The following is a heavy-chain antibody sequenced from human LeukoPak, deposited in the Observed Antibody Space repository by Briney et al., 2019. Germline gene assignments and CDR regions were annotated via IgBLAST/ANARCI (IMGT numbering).Heavy chain of an antibody. V-gene: IGHV4-34*01. CDR1: GGSFSGYY. Sequence: SETLSLTCAVYGGSFSGYYWSWIRQPPGKGLEWIGEINHSGSTNYNPSLKSRVAISVDTSRNQFSLRLSSVTAADTAVYYCARGQRITMTDWGQGTLVTVSS. D-gene: IGHD3-22*01. CDR3: ARGQRITMTD. CDR2: INHSGST. J-gene: IGHJ4*02.